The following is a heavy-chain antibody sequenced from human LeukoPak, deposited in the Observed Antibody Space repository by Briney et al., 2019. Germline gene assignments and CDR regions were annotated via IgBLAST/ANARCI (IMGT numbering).Heavy chain of an antibody. CDR3: ARGFLEWLPNRTPYYYYGMDV. CDR2: IWYDGSNK. V-gene: IGHV3-33*01. CDR1: GFTFSSYG. Sequence: GRSLRPSCAASGFTFSSYGMHWVRQAPGKGLEWVAVIWYDGSNKYYADSVKGRFTISRDNSKNTLYLQMNSLRAEDTAVYYCARGFLEWLPNRTPYYYYGMDVWGQGTTVTVSS. J-gene: IGHJ6*02. D-gene: IGHD3-3*01.